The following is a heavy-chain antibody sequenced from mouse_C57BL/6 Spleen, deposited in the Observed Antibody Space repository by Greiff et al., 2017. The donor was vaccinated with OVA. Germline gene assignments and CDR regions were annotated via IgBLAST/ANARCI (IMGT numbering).Heavy chain of an antibody. Sequence: VKLVESGPGLVAPSQSLSITCTVSGFSLTSYGVHWVRQPPGKGLEWLVVIWSDGSTTYNSALKSRLSISKDNSNSHVFLKMNSLQNDETAMYYGARQIYYGSSYVQRPDAMDYWGQGTSVTVSA. J-gene: IGHJ4*01. CDR3: ARQIYYGSSYVQRPDAMDY. CDR2: IWSDGST. V-gene: IGHV2-6-1*01. CDR1: GFSLTSYG. D-gene: IGHD1-1*01.